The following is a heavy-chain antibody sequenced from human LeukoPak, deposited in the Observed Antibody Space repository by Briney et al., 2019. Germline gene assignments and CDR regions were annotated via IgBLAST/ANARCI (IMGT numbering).Heavy chain of an antibody. CDR2: IWCDGSNK. V-gene: IGHV3-33*01. J-gene: IGHJ6*02. Sequence: GGSLRLSCAASGFTFSSYGMRWVRQAPGKGLEWVSVIWCDGSNKYYADSVKGRFTISRDNSKNTLYLQMNSLRAEDTAVYYCARDRGDPDYYYYGMDVWGQGNTVTVSS. CDR3: ARDRGDPDYYYYGMDV. D-gene: IGHD3-10*01. CDR1: GFTFSSYG.